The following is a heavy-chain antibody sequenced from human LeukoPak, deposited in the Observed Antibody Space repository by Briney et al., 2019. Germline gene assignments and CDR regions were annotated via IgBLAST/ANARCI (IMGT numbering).Heavy chain of an antibody. V-gene: IGHV3-30*04. D-gene: IGHD2-15*01. J-gene: IGHJ4*02. CDR2: ISYDGSNK. CDR1: GFTFSSYA. Sequence: GRSLRLSCAASGFTFSSYAMHWVRQAPGKGLEWVAVISYDGSNKYHADSVKGRFTISRDNSKNTLYLQMNSLRAEDTAVYYCARDRQRYCSGGSCYSFDYWGQGTLVTVSS. CDR3: ARDRQRYCSGGSCYSFDY.